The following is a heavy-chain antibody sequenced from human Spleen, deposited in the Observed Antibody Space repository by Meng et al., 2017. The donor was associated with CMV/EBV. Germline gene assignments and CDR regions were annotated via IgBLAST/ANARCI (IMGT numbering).Heavy chain of an antibody. V-gene: IGHV4-61*01. J-gene: IGHJ4*02. CDR1: GGSVNSPNYY. CDR3: AREWAGSSFDY. D-gene: IGHD6-19*01. Sequence: TCSGSGGSVNSPNYYWSWIRQTPGKGLEWIGYIYYSGSTRYNPSLNSRLTISMDKSKNQFSLNLYSLTAADTALYYCAREWAGSSFDYWGQGALVTVSS. CDR2: IYYSGST.